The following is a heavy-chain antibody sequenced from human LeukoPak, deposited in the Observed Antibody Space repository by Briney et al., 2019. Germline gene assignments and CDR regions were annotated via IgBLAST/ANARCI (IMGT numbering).Heavy chain of an antibody. CDR3: AGGSGRYICDY. Sequence: GGSLRLSCAASGFTFSSYAMSCVRQAPGKGLEWVSAISTSGSSTYYADSVKGRFTISRDNSKNTLYLQMNSLRAEDTAVYYCAGGSGRYICDYWGQGTLVTVSS. D-gene: IGHD3-10*01. CDR2: ISTSGSST. J-gene: IGHJ4*02. V-gene: IGHV3-23*01. CDR1: GFTFSSYA.